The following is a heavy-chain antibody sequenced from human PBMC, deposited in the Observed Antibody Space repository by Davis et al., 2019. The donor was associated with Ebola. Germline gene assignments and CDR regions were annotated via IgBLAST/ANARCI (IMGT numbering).Heavy chain of an antibody. J-gene: IGHJ5*02. V-gene: IGHV3-11*06. D-gene: IGHD2-15*01. CDR2: ISSGSSYT. Sequence: GGSLRLSCAASGFIFSDYYMTWIRQAPGKGLEWVSYISSGSSYTNYANSVKGRFTISRDNAKNSLYLQMNGLRVDDTAIYYCAREGTYCSGGTCRQGWLDPWGQGTLVTVSS. CDR3: AREGTYCSGGTCRQGWLDP. CDR1: GFIFSDYY.